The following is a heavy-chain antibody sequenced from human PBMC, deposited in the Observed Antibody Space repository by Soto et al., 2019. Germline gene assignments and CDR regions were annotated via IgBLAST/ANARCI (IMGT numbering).Heavy chain of an antibody. V-gene: IGHV3-48*02. CDR2: ISSSSSTI. CDR3: ARERVYYYYGMDV. Sequence: EVLLVESGGGLVQPGGSLRLSCAVSGFTFSSYSMNWVRQAPGKGLEWVSYISSSSSTIYYADSVKGRVTISRDNAKNSLYLQMNSLKDEDTAVYYCARERVYYYYGMDVWGQGTTVTVSS. CDR1: GFTFSSYS. J-gene: IGHJ6*02.